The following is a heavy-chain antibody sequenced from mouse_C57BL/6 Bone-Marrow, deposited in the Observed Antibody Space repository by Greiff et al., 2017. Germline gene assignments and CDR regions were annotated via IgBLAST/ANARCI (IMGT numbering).Heavy chain of an antibody. D-gene: IGHD1-1*01. CDR3: ARDYGSSYWYFDV. CDR2: IYPRDGST. Sequence: QVPLQQSGPELVKPGASVKLSCKASGYTVTSYDINWVKQRPGQGLEWIGWIYPRDGSTKYNEKFKGKATLTVDTSSSTAYMELHSLTSEDSAVYFCARDYGSSYWYFDVWGTGTTVTVSS. CDR1: GYTVTSYD. J-gene: IGHJ1*03. V-gene: IGHV1-85*01.